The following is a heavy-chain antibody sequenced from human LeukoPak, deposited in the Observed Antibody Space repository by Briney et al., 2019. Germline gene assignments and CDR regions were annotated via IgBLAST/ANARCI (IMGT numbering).Heavy chain of an antibody. V-gene: IGHV4-59*01. CDR3: ARGRSNYYGMDV. J-gene: IGHJ6*02. Sequence: SETLSLTCSVTDGSINSYYWNWIRRPPGKGLEWIGYIYYNGNTNYSPSLKSRVTMSVDTSKNLFSLKVSSVTAADTAVYYCARGRSNYYGMDVWGQGTTVTVSS. D-gene: IGHD1-26*01. CDR2: IYYNGNT. CDR1: DGSINSYY.